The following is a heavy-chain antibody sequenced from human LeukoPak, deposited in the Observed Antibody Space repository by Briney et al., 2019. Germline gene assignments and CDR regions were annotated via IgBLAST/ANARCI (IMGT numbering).Heavy chain of an antibody. D-gene: IGHD4-23*01. Sequence: GGSLRLSCAASGFTFNMYWMTWVRQAPGKGLESVAYINKDGGDKYYVDSVKGRSTVSRDNAKNSLYLQMNSLRAEDTAVYYCARDAGYGGNSDYWGQGTLVTVSS. CDR1: GFTFNMYW. J-gene: IGHJ4*02. CDR2: INKDGGDK. V-gene: IGHV3-7*01. CDR3: ARDAGYGGNSDY.